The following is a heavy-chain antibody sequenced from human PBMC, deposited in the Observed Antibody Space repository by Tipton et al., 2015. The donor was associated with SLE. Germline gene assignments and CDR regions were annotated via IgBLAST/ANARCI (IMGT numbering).Heavy chain of an antibody. CDR1: GGSISSGDYY. CDR2: IYYSGST. Sequence: TLSLTCTVSGGSISSGDYYWSWIRQPPGKGLEWIGYIYYSGSTYYNPSLKSRVTISVDTSKNQFSLKLSSVTAADTAVYYCARVSTMVRGVFDYWGQGTLVTVSS. V-gene: IGHV4-30-4*01. CDR3: ARVSTMVRGVFDY. J-gene: IGHJ4*02. D-gene: IGHD3-10*01.